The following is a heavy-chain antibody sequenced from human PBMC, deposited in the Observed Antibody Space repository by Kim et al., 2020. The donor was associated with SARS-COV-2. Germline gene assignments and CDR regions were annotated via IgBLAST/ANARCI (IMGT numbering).Heavy chain of an antibody. CDR3: ARPKYCSSTSCTNWFDP. Sequence: GGSLRLSCAASGFTFSSYAMSWVRQAPGKGLEWVSAISGSGGSTYYADSVKGRFTISRDNSKNTLYLQMNSLRAEDTAVYYCARPKYCSSTSCTNWFDPWGQGTLVTVSS. CDR1: GFTFSSYA. D-gene: IGHD2-2*01. CDR2: ISGSGGST. J-gene: IGHJ5*02. V-gene: IGHV3-23*01.